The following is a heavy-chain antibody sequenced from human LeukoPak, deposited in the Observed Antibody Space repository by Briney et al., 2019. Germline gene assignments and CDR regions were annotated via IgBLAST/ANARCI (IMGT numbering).Heavy chain of an antibody. CDR1: GFTFSSYW. D-gene: IGHD6-13*01. CDR3: ARDRGSSWYFGDYFDY. V-gene: IGHV3-7*01. Sequence: GGSLRLSCAASGFTFSSYWMSWVRQAPGKGLEWVANIKQDGSEKYYVDSVKGRFTISRDNAKNSLYLQMNSQRAEDTAVYYCARDRGSSWYFGDYFDYWGQGALVTVSS. CDR2: IKQDGSEK. J-gene: IGHJ4*02.